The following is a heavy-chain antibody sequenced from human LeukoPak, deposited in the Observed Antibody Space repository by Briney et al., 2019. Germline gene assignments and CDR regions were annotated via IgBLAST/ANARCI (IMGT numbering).Heavy chain of an antibody. CDR1: GFTFSSYA. D-gene: IGHD3-3*01. J-gene: IGHJ4*02. V-gene: IGHV3-23*01. Sequence: GGSLRLSCAASGFTFSSYAMNWVRQTPGKGLEWVSSISDSGASTYYADSVKGRFTISRDNSKNTLYLQMNSLRVEDTAVYYCAKGSQLGARFADYWGQGTLVTVSS. CDR3: AKGSQLGARFADY. CDR2: ISDSGAST.